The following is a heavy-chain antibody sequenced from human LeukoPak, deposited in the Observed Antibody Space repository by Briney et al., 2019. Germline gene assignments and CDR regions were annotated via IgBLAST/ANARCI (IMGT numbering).Heavy chain of an antibody. CDR2: INPNSGGT. V-gene: IGHV1-2*02. CDR3: ARVRIAVAGKFYFDY. CDR1: GYTFTGYY. Sequence: ASVKVSCKASGYTFTGYYMHWVRQAPGQGLEWMGWINPNSGGTNYAQKFQGRVTMTRDTSISTAYMELSRLRSDDTAVYYCARVRIAVAGKFYFDYWGQGTLVTVSS. D-gene: IGHD6-19*01. J-gene: IGHJ4*02.